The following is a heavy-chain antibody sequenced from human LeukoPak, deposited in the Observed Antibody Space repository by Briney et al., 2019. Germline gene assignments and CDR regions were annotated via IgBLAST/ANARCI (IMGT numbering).Heavy chain of an antibody. Sequence: AGGSLRLSCAASGFTFSSYAMSWVRQAPGKGLEWVSAISGSGGSTYYADSVKGRFTISRDNSKNTLYLQMNSLRAEDTAVYYCAKSPDDLDYYFDYWGQGTLVTVSS. CDR1: GFTFSSYA. V-gene: IGHV3-23*01. D-gene: IGHD3/OR15-3a*01. CDR2: ISGSGGST. J-gene: IGHJ4*02. CDR3: AKSPDDLDYYFDY.